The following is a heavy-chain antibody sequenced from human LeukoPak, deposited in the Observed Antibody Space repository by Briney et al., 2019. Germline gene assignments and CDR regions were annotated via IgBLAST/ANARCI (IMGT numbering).Heavy chain of an antibody. D-gene: IGHD1-26*01. CDR2: TIPVLGVV. J-gene: IGHJ4*02. V-gene: IGHV1-69*04. Sequence: SVKVSCKTSGGTFSSYAISWVREAPGPGLEWMGRTIPVLGVVNNAQKFESRVTITADKTTSTAYMELSSLTSEDTAVYYCAKEQYSGSYIDYWGQGTLVTVSS. CDR3: AKEQYSGSYIDY. CDR1: GGTFSSYA.